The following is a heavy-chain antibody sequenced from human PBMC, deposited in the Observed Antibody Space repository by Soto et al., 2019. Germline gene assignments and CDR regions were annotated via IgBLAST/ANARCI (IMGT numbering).Heavy chain of an antibody. J-gene: IGHJ3*02. V-gene: IGHV3-48*01. CDR3: ARPSGYCSSTSCKGGDAFDI. CDR2: ISSSSSTI. D-gene: IGHD2-2*01. Sequence: GGSLRLSCAASGLIFSDYAMSWVRQAPGKGLEWISYISSSSSTIFYADSVKGRFTISRDNAKNSLYLQMNSLRAEDTAVYYCARPSGYCSSTSCKGGDAFDIWGQGTMVTVSS. CDR1: GLIFSDYA.